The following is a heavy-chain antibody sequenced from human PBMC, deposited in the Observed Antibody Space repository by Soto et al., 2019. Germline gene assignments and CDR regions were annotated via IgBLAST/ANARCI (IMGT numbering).Heavy chain of an antibody. J-gene: IGHJ6*02. CDR3: AKAGYCGGDCYYYYYGMDV. D-gene: IGHD2-21*02. CDR1: GFTFSSYA. V-gene: IGHV3-23*01. CDR2: ISGSGGST. Sequence: GGSLILSCAASGFTFSSYAMSWVRQAPGKGLEWVSAISGSGGSTYYADSVKGRFTISRDNSKNTLYLQMNSLRAEDTAVYYCAKAGYCGGDCYYYYYGMDVWGQGTTVTVSS.